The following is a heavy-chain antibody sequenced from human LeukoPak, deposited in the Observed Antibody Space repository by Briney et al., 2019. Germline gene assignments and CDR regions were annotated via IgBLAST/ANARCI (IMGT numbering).Heavy chain of an antibody. CDR2: INPNSGGT. CDR1: GYTFTGYY. CDR3: ARGGDGYTYIDY. Sequence: ASVKVSCKASGYTFTGYYMHWVRQAPGQGLEWMGWINPNSGGTNYAQKFQGRVTMTRNTSISTAYMELSSLRSEDTAVYYCARGGDGYTYIDYWGQGTLVTVSS. J-gene: IGHJ4*02. D-gene: IGHD5-24*01. V-gene: IGHV1-2*02.